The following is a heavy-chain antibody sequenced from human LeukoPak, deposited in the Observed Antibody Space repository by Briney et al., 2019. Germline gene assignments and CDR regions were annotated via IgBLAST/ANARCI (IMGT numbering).Heavy chain of an antibody. CDR3: ARDGSSSDY. Sequence: ASVKVSCKASGYTFTDNYIHWVRQAPGQGLEWMGRIIPILGIANYAQKFQGRVTITADKSTSTAYMELSSLRSEDTAVYYCARDGSSSDYWGQGTLVTVSS. J-gene: IGHJ4*02. CDR1: GYTFTDNY. CDR2: IIPILGIA. D-gene: IGHD6-6*01. V-gene: IGHV1-69*04.